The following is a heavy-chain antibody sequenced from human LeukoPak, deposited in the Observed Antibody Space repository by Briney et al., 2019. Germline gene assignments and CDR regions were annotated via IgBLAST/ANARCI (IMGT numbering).Heavy chain of an antibody. CDR3: ARVQKGKPRYSSSSNDAFDI. CDR1: GGTFSSYA. CDR2: IIPIFGTA. Sequence: SVKVSCKASGGTFSSYAISWVRQAPGQGLEWMGGIIPIFGTANYAQKFQGRVTITADESTSTAYMELSSLRSEDTAVYYCARVQKGKPRYSSSSNDAFDIWGQGTMVTVSS. J-gene: IGHJ3*02. D-gene: IGHD6-13*01. V-gene: IGHV1-69*01.